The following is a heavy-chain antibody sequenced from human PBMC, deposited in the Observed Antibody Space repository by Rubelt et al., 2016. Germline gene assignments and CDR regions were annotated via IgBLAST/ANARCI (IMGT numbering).Heavy chain of an antibody. Sequence: QVQLQESGPELVKPSETLSLTCTVSGGSISSYYWSWVRQPPGKGLEWIGYIYYSGSTNYNPSLKSRVTMSVDTSTNQFSLKLNSVTAADTAVYYCARIGGRTIPLSAFDIWGQGTMVTVSS. CDR3: ARIGGRTIPLSAFDI. CDR1: GGSISSYY. J-gene: IGHJ3*02. D-gene: IGHD2-15*01. V-gene: IGHV4-59*01. CDR2: IYYSGST.